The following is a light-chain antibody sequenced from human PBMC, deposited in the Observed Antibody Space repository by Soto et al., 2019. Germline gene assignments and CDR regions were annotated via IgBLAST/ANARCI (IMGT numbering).Light chain of an antibody. CDR1: SSDVGGYNY. CDR3: SSYAGSTV. CDR2: EVS. J-gene: IGLJ1*01. V-gene: IGLV2-8*01. Sequence: QSALTQPPSASGSPGQSVTISCTGTSSDVGGYNYVSWYQQHPGKAPKLMIYEVSKRPSGVPDRFSGSKSGNTASLTVSGLQAEDEADYYCSSYAGSTVFGTGTKV.